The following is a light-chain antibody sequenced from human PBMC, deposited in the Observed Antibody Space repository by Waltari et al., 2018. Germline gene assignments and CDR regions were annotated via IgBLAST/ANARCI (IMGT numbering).Light chain of an antibody. CDR3: QLHTEPPLGIT. J-gene: IGKJ5*01. Sequence: VLTQSPDTLSLSPGERATLSCRASQTGNNYLAWYQQKPGHAPRLLVYDASNRGTGIPARFSGRGSWTNFTPNIRSLEAEDSSGYYWQLHTEPPLGITFGQGTRLEIK. V-gene: IGKV3-11*01. CDR1: QTGNNY. CDR2: DAS.